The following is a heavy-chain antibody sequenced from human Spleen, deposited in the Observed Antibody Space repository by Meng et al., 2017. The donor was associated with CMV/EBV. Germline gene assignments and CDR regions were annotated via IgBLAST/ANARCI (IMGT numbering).Heavy chain of an antibody. CDR1: SASTQNYT. J-gene: IGHJ4*02. Sequence: GQGVVEPSDTLAPTGIVPSASTQNYTWNFVRQPAGQGLEWIGLIQVIGHTLYNPSLKSRVTVSLDASKSQFSLTLNSVTAADTATYYCAGSRPGGGACDYWGKGILVTVSS. CDR3: AGSRPGGGACDY. D-gene: IGHD3-16*01. V-gene: IGHV4-4*07. CDR2: IQVIGHT.